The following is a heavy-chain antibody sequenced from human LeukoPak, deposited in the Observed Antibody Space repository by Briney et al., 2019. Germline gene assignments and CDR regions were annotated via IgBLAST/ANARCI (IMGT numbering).Heavy chain of an antibody. J-gene: IGHJ1*01. D-gene: IGHD3-22*01. CDR1: GFTFSTYA. Sequence: PGGSLRLSCAASGFTFSTYAMGWVRQPPGKGLEWVSTISGSGDKTYYADSVKGRSTISRDNSKNTVYLQMNSLRVEDTAVYFCAKDLSPFGSSGHSGFFQHWGQGTLVTVSS. V-gene: IGHV3-23*01. CDR2: ISGSGDKT. CDR3: AKDLSPFGSSGHSGFFQH.